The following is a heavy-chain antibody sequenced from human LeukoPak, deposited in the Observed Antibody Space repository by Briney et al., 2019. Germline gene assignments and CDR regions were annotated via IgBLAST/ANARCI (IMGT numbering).Heavy chain of an antibody. D-gene: IGHD7-27*01. CDR1: GGSISSGVYY. J-gene: IGHJ4*02. CDR2: IHSSGST. Sequence: SSETLSLTCSVSGGSISSGVYYWGRVRQPPEEGLEWIGSIHSSGSTFYNPSLKSRVAISRDTSKNQFSLRLSSVTAADTALYYCVRDNGNWDIDYWGQGTLVTVSS. CDR3: VRDNGNWDIDY. V-gene: IGHV4-39*07.